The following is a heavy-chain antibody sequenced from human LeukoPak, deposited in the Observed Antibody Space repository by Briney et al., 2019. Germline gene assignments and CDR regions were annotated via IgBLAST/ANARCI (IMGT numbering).Heavy chain of an antibody. Sequence: PGGSLRLSCAASGFTFSSYRMNWVRQAPGKGLEWVSSISSSSSYIYYADSVKGRFTISRDNAKNSLYLQMNSLRAEDTAVYYCAREIRYYYGMDVWGQGTTVTVSS. CDR2: ISSSSSYI. CDR1: GFTFSSYR. CDR3: AREIRYYYGMDV. J-gene: IGHJ6*02. V-gene: IGHV3-21*01.